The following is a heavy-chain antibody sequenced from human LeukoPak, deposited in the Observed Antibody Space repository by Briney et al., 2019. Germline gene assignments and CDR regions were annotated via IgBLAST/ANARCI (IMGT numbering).Heavy chain of an antibody. J-gene: IGHJ4*02. CDR3: ARDLVATIKVDIVVVVAATPGVEDDY. Sequence: GASVKVSCKASGYTFTGYYMHWVRQAPGQGLEWMGWINPNSGGTNYAQKFQGRVTMTRDTSISTAYMELSRLRSDDTAVYYCARDLVATIKVDIVVVVAATPGVEDDYWGQGTLVTVSS. D-gene: IGHD2-15*01. CDR1: GYTFTGYY. V-gene: IGHV1-2*02. CDR2: INPNSGGT.